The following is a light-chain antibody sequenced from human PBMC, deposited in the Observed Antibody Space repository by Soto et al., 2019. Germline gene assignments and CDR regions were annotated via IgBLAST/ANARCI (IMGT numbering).Light chain of an antibody. CDR2: STS. V-gene: IGKV1-39*01. J-gene: IGKJ2*01. Sequence: DIQMTQSPSSLSASVGDRVTITCRASQTIGRYLNWYQQKPGKAPKVLMYSTSSLQSGVPSRFSGSGSGTDFTLTISSLQPEDFATYYCQQSYSAPYTFGQGTKLEIK. CDR1: QTIGRY. CDR3: QQSYSAPYT.